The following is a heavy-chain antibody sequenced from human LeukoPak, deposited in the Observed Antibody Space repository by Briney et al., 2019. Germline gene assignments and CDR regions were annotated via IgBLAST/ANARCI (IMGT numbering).Heavy chain of an antibody. V-gene: IGHV1-69*06. D-gene: IGHD6-19*01. CDR3: ARGDSSGWYGRYYYYYMDV. J-gene: IGHJ6*03. CDR1: GGTFSSYA. Sequence: SVKVSCKASGGTFSSYAISWVRQAPGQGLEWMGGIIPIFGTANYAQKFQGRVTITADKSTSTAYMELSSLRSEDTAVYYCARGDSSGWYGRYYYYYMDVWGKGTTVTVSS. CDR2: IIPIFGTA.